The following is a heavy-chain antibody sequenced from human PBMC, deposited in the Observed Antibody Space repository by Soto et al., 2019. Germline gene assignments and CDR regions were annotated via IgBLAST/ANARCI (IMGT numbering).Heavy chain of an antibody. J-gene: IGHJ4*02. CDR1: CYSISGGYY. D-gene: IGHD3-10*01. CDR3: AYGSGSPYYLDY. V-gene: IGHV4-38-2*01. CDR2: IYHSGST. Sequence: PSETLSLTCAVSCYSISGGYYWGWIRQPPGKGLEWIGSIYHSGSTYYNPSLKSRVAISVDTSKNQFSLRLSSVTAADTAVYFCAYGSGSPYYLDYWGQGTLVTVSS.